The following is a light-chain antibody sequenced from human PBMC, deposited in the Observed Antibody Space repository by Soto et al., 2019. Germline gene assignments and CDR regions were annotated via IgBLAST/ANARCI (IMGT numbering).Light chain of an antibody. J-gene: IGLJ1*01. CDR2: DVS. CDR1: SSDVGGYNY. CDR3: CSYAASNTFV. V-gene: IGLV2-11*01. Sequence: QSVLTQPRSVSGSPGQSFTISCTGTSSDVGGYNYVSWYQQYSGKAPKVMIYDVSKRPSGVPDRFSGSKSGNTASLTISGLRAEDEADYYCCSYAASNTFVFGTGTKVIVL.